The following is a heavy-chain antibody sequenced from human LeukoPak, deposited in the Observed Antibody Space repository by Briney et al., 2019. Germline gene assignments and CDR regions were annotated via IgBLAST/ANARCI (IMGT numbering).Heavy chain of an antibody. V-gene: IGHV3-7*01. CDR3: AEGGY. Sequence: GGSLRLSCAASGFSLSNYWMNWVRQAPGKGLEWVASIRPDGSEKYYVGSLRGRFTISRDDARNSLYLQMNSLRAEDTAVYCCAEGGYWGQGTLVTVSS. CDR2: IRPDGSEK. CDR1: GFSLSNYW. J-gene: IGHJ4*02.